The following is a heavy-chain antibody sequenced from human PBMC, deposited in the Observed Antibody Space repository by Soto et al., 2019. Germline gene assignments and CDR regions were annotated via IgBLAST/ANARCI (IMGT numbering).Heavy chain of an antibody. CDR1: GFSLSTSAVG. Sequence: QITLKESGPTLVKPTQTLTLTCTFSGFSLSTSAVGVGWIRQPPGKALEWLAVIFWNDDKRYSPSLKSRLTITKDSSKNQVVLTMTNLDPVDTGTYSCARRRGATATGGAFDPWGQGTLVTVSS. CDR3: ARRRGATATGGAFDP. CDR2: IFWNDDK. D-gene: IGHD4-17*01. J-gene: IGHJ5*02. V-gene: IGHV2-5*01.